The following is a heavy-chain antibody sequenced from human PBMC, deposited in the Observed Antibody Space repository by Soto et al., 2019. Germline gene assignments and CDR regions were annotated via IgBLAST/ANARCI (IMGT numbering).Heavy chain of an antibody. D-gene: IGHD2-2*01. CDR1: GGTFSSYA. Sequence: KASGGTFSSYAISWVRQAPGQGLEWMGGIIPIFGTANYAQKFQGRVTITADESTSTAYMELSSLRSEDTAVYYCARSSRYIVVVPASYYFDYWGQGTLVTVSS. CDR2: IIPIFGTA. J-gene: IGHJ4*02. V-gene: IGHV1-69*01. CDR3: ARSSRYIVVVPASYYFDY.